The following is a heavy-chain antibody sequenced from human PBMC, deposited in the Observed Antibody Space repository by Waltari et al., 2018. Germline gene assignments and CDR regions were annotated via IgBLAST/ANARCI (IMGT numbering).Heavy chain of an antibody. J-gene: IGHJ4*02. CDR1: GGSIRSSSSY. V-gene: IGHV4-39*07. CDR2: IYYSGST. CDR3: ARDQQQLVPPDY. D-gene: IGHD6-13*01. Sequence: QLQLQESGPGLVKPSETLSLTCTVSGGSIRSSSSYWGWIRQPPGKGLEWIGSIYYSGSTYYNPSLKSRVTISVDTSKNQFSLKLSSVTAADTAVYYCARDQQQLVPPDYWGQGSLVTVSS.